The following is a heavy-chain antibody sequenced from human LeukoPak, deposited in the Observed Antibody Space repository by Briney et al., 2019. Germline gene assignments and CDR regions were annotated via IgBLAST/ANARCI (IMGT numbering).Heavy chain of an antibody. CDR2: IYYSGST. CDR3: ARDRWSSSPYYYYGMDV. J-gene: IGHJ6*02. V-gene: IGHV4-30-4*01. CDR1: GGSISSGDYY. Sequence: SETLSLTCTVSGGSISSGDYYWSWIRQPPGKGLEWIGYIYYSGSTYYNPSLKSRVTISVDTSKNQFSLKLSSVTAADTAVYYCARDRWSSSPYYYYGMDVWGQGTTVTVSS. D-gene: IGHD6-6*01.